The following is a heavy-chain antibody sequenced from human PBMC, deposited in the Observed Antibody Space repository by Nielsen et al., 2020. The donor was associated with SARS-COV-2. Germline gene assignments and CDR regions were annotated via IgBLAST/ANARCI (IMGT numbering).Heavy chain of an antibody. CDR3: ARSPRDYYGMDV. CDR2: INPNSGGT. J-gene: IGHJ6*02. Sequence: ASVKVSCKASGYTFTDYYMHWVRQAPGQGLEWMGWINPNSGGTNYAQKFQGRVTMTRDTSISTAYMELSRLRSDDTAVYYCARSPRDYYGMDVWGQGTTVTVSS. CDR1: GYTFTDYY. V-gene: IGHV1-2*02.